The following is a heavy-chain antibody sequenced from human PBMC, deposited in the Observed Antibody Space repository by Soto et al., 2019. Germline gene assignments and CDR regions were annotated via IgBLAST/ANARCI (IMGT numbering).Heavy chain of an antibody. CDR2: ISYTGGNQ. D-gene: IGHD2-21*01. Sequence: QVQLVESGGGVVQPGTSLRLSCAASGFAFSNFGMHWVRQAPGQGLEWVAFISYTGGNQNYAASVKGRFTISRDKMRNTMDLEMNCRRPDDTAVYYCARVWWWPAIVLDYWGKGTMVTVSS. CDR3: ARVWWWPAIVLDY. CDR1: GFAFSNFG. V-gene: IGHV3-30*03. J-gene: IGHJ4*02.